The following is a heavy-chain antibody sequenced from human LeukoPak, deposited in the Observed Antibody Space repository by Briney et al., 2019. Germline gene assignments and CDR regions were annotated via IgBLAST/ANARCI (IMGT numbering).Heavy chain of an antibody. V-gene: IGHV1-8*01. Sequence: ASVKVSCKASGYTFTSYDINWVRQATGQGPEWMGWMNPSSGNTAYAQRFQGKVTMTRDTSINTAYLELSSLRSEDTAVYYCASHTYYYSSGSFAYWGQGTLVTVSS. CDR1: GYTFTSYD. D-gene: IGHD3-10*01. J-gene: IGHJ4*02. CDR3: ASHTYYYSSGSFAY. CDR2: MNPSSGNT.